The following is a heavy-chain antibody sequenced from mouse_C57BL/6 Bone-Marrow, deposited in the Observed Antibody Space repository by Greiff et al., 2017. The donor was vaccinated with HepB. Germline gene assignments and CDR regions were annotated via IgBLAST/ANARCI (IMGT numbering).Heavy chain of an antibody. V-gene: IGHV1-19*01. CDR3: AKDYYGDY. Sequence: VQLQQSGPVLVKPGASVKMSCKASGYTFTDYYMNWVKQSHGKSLEWIGVINPYNGGTSSNQKFKGKATLTVDKSSSTAYMELNSLTSEDSAVYYCAKDYYGDYWGQGTTLTVSS. CDR2: INPYNGGT. J-gene: IGHJ2*01. CDR1: GYTFTDYY. D-gene: IGHD1-1*01.